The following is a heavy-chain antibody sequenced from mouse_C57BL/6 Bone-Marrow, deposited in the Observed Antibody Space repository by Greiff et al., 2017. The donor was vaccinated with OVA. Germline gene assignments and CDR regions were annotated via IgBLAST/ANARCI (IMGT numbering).Heavy chain of an antibody. V-gene: IGHV1-52*01. CDR2: IYPSDSET. Sequence: VQLQQPGAELVRPGSSVKLSCKASGYTFTSYWMHWVKQRPIQGLEWIGNIYPSDSETHYNQKFKDKATLTVDKSSSTAYMQLSSLTSEDSAVYYCARYGTFDYWGQGTTLTVSS. CDR3: ARYGTFDY. CDR1: GYTFTSYW. D-gene: IGHD1-1*01. J-gene: IGHJ2*01.